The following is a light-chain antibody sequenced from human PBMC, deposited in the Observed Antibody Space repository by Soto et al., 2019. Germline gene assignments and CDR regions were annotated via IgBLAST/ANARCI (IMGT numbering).Light chain of an antibody. CDR1: QSVSSSY. CDR2: GAS. J-gene: IGKJ3*01. CDR3: QQYNNWPFT. Sequence: EIVLTQSPGTLSLSPGERATLSCRASQSVSSSYLAWYQQKPGRAPRLLIYGASTRATGIPARFSGSGSGTEFTLTISSLQSEDFAVYYCQQYNNWPFTFGPGTKVDIK. V-gene: IGKV3D-15*01.